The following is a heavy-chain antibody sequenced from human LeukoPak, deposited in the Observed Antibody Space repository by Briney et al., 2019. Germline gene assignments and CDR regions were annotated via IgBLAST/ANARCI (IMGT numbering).Heavy chain of an antibody. Sequence: SETLSLTCTDSGGSISSYYWRWIRQPPGKVLEWIEYIYYSGSTNYNPSLKSRVTISVDTSKNQFSLKLSSVTAADTAVYYCARQGYDILTGRLDAFDIWGQGTMVTVSS. CDR1: GGSISSYY. J-gene: IGHJ3*02. V-gene: IGHV4-59*08. CDR3: ARQGYDILTGRLDAFDI. CDR2: IYYSGST. D-gene: IGHD3-9*01.